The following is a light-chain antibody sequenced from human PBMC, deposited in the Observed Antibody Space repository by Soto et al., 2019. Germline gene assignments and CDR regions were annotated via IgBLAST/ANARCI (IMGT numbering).Light chain of an antibody. Sequence: EIVLTQSPGTLSLSPGERATLSCRASQSVSSSYLAWYQQKPGQAPRLLISGASSRATGIPDRFSGSGSGTDFTLTISRREPEDFAVYYCQQYGISPLAFGPGTLLEIK. CDR2: GAS. CDR1: QSVSSSY. V-gene: IGKV3-20*01. CDR3: QQYGISPLA. J-gene: IGKJ5*01.